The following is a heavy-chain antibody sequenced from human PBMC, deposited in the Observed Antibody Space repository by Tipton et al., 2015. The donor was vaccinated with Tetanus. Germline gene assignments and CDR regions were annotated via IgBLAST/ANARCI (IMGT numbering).Heavy chain of an antibody. Sequence: TLSLTCTVSGGSISDKKYYWGWIRQPPGKGLEWICYIYHSETTYYNPTLKSRVTISLGPTQNQVSLRLTSVTAADTAVYFCARAPRVGTIVVPSAIWLDASGPGTLVTVSS. J-gene: IGHJ5*02. CDR2: IYHSETT. CDR1: GGSISDKKYY. D-gene: IGHD2-21*01. CDR3: ARAPRVGTIVVPSAIWLDA. V-gene: IGHV4-30-4*08.